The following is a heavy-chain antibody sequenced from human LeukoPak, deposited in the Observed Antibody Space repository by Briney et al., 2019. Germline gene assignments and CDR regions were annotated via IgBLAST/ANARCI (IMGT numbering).Heavy chain of an antibody. D-gene: IGHD3-3*01. Sequence: PSETLSLPCAVYGGSFSGYYWSWIRQPPGKGLEWIGEINHSGSTNYNPSLKSRVTISVDTSKNQFSLKLSSVTAADTAVYYCASEAALGGYWGQGTLVTVSS. J-gene: IGHJ4*02. CDR1: GGSFSGYY. V-gene: IGHV4-34*01. CDR3: ASEAALGGY. CDR2: INHSGST.